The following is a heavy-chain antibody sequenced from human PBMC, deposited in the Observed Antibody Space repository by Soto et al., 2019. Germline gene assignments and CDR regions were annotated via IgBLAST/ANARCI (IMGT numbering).Heavy chain of an antibody. V-gene: IGHV1-18*01. CDR2: ISAYNGNT. J-gene: IGHJ6*02. CDR3: ARNYYDSRVGGGMDV. Sequence: QVQLVQSGAEVKEPGASVKVSCKASWYTFTSYGISWVRQAPGQGREWMGWISAYNGNTNYAQKLQGRVTMTTDTSTSTAYMELRSLRSDDSAVYYCARNYYDSRVGGGMDVWGQGTTVTVSS. CDR1: WYTFTSYG. D-gene: IGHD3-22*01.